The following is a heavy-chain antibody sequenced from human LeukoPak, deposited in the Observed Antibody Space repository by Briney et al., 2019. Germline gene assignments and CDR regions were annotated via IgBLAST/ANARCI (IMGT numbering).Heavy chain of an antibody. CDR2: ISSSSSYI. CDR1: GFTFSSYS. D-gene: IGHD2-21*02. Sequence: GGSLRLSCAAPGFTFSSYSTNWVRQAPGKGLEWVSSISSSSSYIYYADSVKGRFTISRDNAKNSLYLQMNSLRAEDTAVYYCARGNCGGDCYSGAWWGQGTLVTVSS. J-gene: IGHJ4*02. CDR3: ARGNCGGDCYSGAW. V-gene: IGHV3-21*01.